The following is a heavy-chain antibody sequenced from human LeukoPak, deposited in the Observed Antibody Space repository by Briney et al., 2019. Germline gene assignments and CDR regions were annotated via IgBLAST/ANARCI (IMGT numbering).Heavy chain of an antibody. D-gene: IGHD2-15*01. V-gene: IGHV3-43*01. CDR2: ISWDGGST. J-gene: IGHJ3*02. Sequence: PGGSLRLSCAASGFTFDDYTMHWVRQAPGKGLEWVSLISWDGGSTYYADSVKGRFTISRDNSKNSLYLQVNSLRTEDTALYYCAKDILRTGVDAFDIWGQGTMVTVSS. CDR1: GFTFDDYT. CDR3: AKDILRTGVDAFDI.